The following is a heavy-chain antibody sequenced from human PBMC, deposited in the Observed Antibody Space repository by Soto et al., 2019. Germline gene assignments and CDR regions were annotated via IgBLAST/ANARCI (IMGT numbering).Heavy chain of an antibody. J-gene: IGHJ3*02. Sequence: PGGSLRLSCAASGFTFSTYWMHWVRQAPGKGLVWVSRIISDESTTIYADFVKGRFTISRDNAKNTLYLQMNSLSAEDTAMYYCATGPTPAFDIWGLGTMVTVSS. CDR2: IISDESTT. D-gene: IGHD2-15*01. V-gene: IGHV3-74*01. CDR3: ATGPTPAFDI. CDR1: GFTFSTYW.